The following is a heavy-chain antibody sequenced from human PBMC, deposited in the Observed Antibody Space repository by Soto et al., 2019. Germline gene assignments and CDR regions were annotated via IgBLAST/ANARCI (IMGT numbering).Heavy chain of an antibody. V-gene: IGHV4-59*01. CDR2: IYDSGSP. D-gene: IGHD1-26*01. CDR1: GGSISVYY. CDR3: ARGVGSSPPRY. Sequence: SETLSLTCTISGGSISVYYWSWIRQPPGQALEWIGYIYDSGSPYYNPSLRSRVIISADTSKNQISLKLTSATAADTAAYYCARGVGSSPPRYWGRGTLVTVSS. J-gene: IGHJ4*02.